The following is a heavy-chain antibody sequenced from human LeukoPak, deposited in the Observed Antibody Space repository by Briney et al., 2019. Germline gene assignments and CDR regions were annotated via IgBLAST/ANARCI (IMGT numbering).Heavy chain of an antibody. D-gene: IGHD4-17*01. V-gene: IGHV4-31*03. Sequence: PSQTQSLTCTVSGGSISSGDYYWSWIRQHPGRGLEWIGYIYYSGNTYYNPSLKRRVIISVDTSKNQFSLKLSSVTAADTAVYYCARGDYGDQGAFDIWGQGRMVTDSS. CDR1: GGSISSGDYY. CDR3: ARGDYGDQGAFDI. CDR2: IYYSGNT. J-gene: IGHJ3*02.